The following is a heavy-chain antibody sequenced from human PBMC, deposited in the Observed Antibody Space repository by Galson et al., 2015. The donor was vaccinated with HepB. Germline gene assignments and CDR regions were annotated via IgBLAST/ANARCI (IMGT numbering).Heavy chain of an antibody. V-gene: IGHV3-11*01. J-gene: IGHJ4*02. CDR2: ISSSGSTI. Sequence: SLRLSCAASGFTFSDYYMSWIRRAPGKGLEWVSYISSSGSTIYYADSVKGRFTISRDNAKNSLYLQMNSLRAEDTAVYYCARVPPPPFPEIVDAAMVFDYWGQGTLVTVSS. CDR3: ARVPPPPFPEIVDAAMVFDY. D-gene: IGHD5-18*01. CDR1: GFTFSDYY.